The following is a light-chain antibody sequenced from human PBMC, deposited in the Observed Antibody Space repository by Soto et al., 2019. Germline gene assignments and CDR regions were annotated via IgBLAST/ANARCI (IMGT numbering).Light chain of an antibody. Sequence: EIVMTQSPATLSLSPGERATLSCRASQSVSSNLAWYQQKPGQAPRLLIYGASTRATSIPARFSGSGSGTEFPLTISSLQYEDFAVYYCQQYNNWPLTFGGGTKVEIK. CDR3: QQYNNWPLT. CDR1: QSVSSN. V-gene: IGKV3-15*01. J-gene: IGKJ4*01. CDR2: GAS.